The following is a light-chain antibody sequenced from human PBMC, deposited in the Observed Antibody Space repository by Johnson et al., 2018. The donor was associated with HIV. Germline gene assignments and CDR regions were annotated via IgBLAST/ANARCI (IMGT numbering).Light chain of an antibody. CDR2: ENT. CDR3: GTWDTSLSPGGI. Sequence: QSVLTQPPSVSAAPGQKVTISCSGSSSNIGNKYVSWYQQLPGTVPKLLIYENTKRPSGIPDRFSGSKSGTSATLGITGLQTGDEADYYCGTWDTSLSPGGIFGSGIKVTVL. V-gene: IGLV1-51*02. J-gene: IGLJ1*01. CDR1: SSNIGNKY.